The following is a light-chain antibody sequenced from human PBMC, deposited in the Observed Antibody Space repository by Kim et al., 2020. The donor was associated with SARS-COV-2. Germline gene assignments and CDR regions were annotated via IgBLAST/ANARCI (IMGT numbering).Light chain of an antibody. J-gene: IGKJ4*01. Sequence: SPGERATLAGRASQSVFSNYLAWYQQKPGQAPRLLIYDAYNRATGVPDRFSGTGSGTDFTLTINRLEPDDFAVYYCQQYGSPPLTFGGGTKVDIK. V-gene: IGKV3-20*01. CDR1: QSVFSNY. CDR2: DAY. CDR3: QQYGSPPLT.